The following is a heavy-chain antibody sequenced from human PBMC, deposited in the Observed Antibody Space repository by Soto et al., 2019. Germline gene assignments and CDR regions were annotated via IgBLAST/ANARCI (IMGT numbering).Heavy chain of an antibody. J-gene: IGHJ2*01. D-gene: IGHD4-17*01. CDR1: GYIFTNYA. V-gene: IGHV1-3*04. CDR3: ARGLRGARYFDL. CDR2: INTVNGDT. Sequence: ASVKVSCKASGYIFTNYAIHWVRQAPGQGFEYMGWINTVNGDTKYSENFQGRVTITSDTSATTAYMELSGLGSEDTAVYFCARGLRGARYFDLWGRGALVTVSS.